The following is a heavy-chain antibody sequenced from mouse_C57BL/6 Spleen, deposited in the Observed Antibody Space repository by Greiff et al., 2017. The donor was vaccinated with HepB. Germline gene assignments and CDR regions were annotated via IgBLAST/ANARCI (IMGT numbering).Heavy chain of an antibody. V-gene: IGHV1-64*01. CDR1: GYTFTSYW. Sequence: QVQLKQPGAELVKPGASVKLSCKASGYTFTSYWMHWVKQRPGQGLEWIGMIHPNSGSTNYNEKFKSKATLTVDKSSSTAYMQLSSLTSEDSAVYYCARFHYSNDPWFAYWGQGTLVTVSA. D-gene: IGHD2-12*01. CDR3: ARFHYSNDPWFAY. CDR2: IHPNSGST. J-gene: IGHJ3*01.